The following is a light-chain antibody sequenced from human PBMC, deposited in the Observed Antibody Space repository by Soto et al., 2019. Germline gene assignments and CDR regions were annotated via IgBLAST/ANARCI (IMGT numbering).Light chain of an antibody. J-gene: IGKJ3*01. CDR1: QSVAGSY. CDR2: AAS. CDR3: QQYGSSLFT. V-gene: IGKV3-20*01. Sequence: DIVLTQSPGTLSLSPGERATLSCRASQSVAGSYLAWYQHQRGQAPRLLIYAASSRATGIPDRFSGTGSGTDFTLTITRLEPEDFAVYYCQQYGSSLFTFGPGTKVDIK.